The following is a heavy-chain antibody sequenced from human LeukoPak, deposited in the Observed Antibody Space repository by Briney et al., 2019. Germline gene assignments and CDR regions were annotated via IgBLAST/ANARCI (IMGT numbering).Heavy chain of an antibody. CDR2: ISSSNSYI. CDR3: AGEAFSEGDGDYVGY. D-gene: IGHD4-17*01. CDR1: GFTFSSYN. Sequence: SGGSLRLSCAASGFTFSSYNMNWVRQAPGKGLEWVSSISSSNSYIFYADSVKGRFAISRDNAKNSLYLQMNSLRAEDTAVYYCAGEAFSEGDGDYVGYWGQGTLVTVSS. V-gene: IGHV3-21*01. J-gene: IGHJ4*02.